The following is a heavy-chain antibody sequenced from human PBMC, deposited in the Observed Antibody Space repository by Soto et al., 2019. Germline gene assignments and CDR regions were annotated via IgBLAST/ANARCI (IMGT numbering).Heavy chain of an antibody. CDR2: INPNSGGT. D-gene: IGHD2-15*01. CDR1: GYTSTGYY. V-gene: IGHV1-2*02. Sequence: ASVNVSFKASGYTSTGYYMHWVRQAPGQGLEWMGWINPNSGGTNYAQKFQGRVTMTRDTSISTAYMELSRLRSDDTAVYYCARYLGPYCSGGSFYAYGMDVWG. J-gene: IGHJ6*02. CDR3: ARYLGPYCSGGSFYAYGMDV.